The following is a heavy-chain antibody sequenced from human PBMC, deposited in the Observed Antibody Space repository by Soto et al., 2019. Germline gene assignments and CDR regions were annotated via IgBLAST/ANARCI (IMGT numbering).Heavy chain of an antibody. Sequence: SETLSLTCTVSGGSISSYYWSWIRQPPGKGLEWIGYIYYSGSTNYNPSLKSRVTISVDTSKNQFSLKLSSVTAADTAVYYCARGAMVRGVITPNYYYYGMDVWGQGTTVTVSS. CDR1: GGSISSYY. CDR3: ARGAMVRGVITPNYYYYGMDV. V-gene: IGHV4-59*01. CDR2: IYYSGST. D-gene: IGHD3-10*01. J-gene: IGHJ6*02.